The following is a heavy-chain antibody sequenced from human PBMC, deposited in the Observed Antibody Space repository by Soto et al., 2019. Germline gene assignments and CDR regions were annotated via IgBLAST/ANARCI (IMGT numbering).Heavy chain of an antibody. CDR1: GYTFTSYG. D-gene: IGHD3-16*02. Sequence: QVQLVQSGAEVKKPGASVKVSCKASGYTFTSYGISWVRQAPGQGLEWMGWISAYNGNTNYAQKLQGRVTMTTDTSTSTAYMELRSLRSDDTAVYYCARASDYDYIWGSYRYRDFDYWCQGTLVTVSS. CDR3: ARASDYDYIWGSYRYRDFDY. V-gene: IGHV1-18*01. CDR2: ISAYNGNT. J-gene: IGHJ4*02.